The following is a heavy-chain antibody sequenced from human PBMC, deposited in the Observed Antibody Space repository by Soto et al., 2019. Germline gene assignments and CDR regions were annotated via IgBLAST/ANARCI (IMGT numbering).Heavy chain of an antibody. J-gene: IGHJ5*02. CDR2: IYDVGST. CDR3: ARGYCSGGSCYWNWFDP. Sequence: SETLSLTCTVSGGSISSSSYYWGWIRQPPGKGLGWIGSIYDVGSTHYNPSLKSRVTIPVDTSNNHFSLKMTSVTAADTAVYYCARGYCSGGSCYWNWFDPWGQGTLVTVSS. D-gene: IGHD2-15*01. CDR1: GGSISSSSYY. V-gene: IGHV4-39*02.